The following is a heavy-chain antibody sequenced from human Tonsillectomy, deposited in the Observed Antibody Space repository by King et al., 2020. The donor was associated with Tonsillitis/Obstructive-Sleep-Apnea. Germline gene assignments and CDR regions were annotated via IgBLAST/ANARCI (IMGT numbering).Heavy chain of an antibody. Sequence: VQLVESGGGLVQPGGSLRLSCAASGFTFSNYAMSLVRQAPGKGLEWVSAISGSGGNTSNADSLKGRFTISRDNSKNTLYLQMNSLRADDTAVYYCAKAPQTRGEWDLYYFDYWGQGTLVTVSS. CDR1: GFTFSNYA. V-gene: IGHV3-23*04. J-gene: IGHJ4*02. CDR3: AKAPQTRGEWDLYYFDY. D-gene: IGHD3-16*01. CDR2: ISGSGGNT.